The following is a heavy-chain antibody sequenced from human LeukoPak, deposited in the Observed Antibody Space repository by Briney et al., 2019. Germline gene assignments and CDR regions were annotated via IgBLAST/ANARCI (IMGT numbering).Heavy chain of an antibody. D-gene: IGHD3-10*01. CDR2: IYSGGTT. CDR1: GFTVSSNY. J-gene: IGHJ3*02. V-gene: IGHV3-66*04. Sequence: PGGSLRLSCAASGFTVSSNYISWVRQVPGKGLEWVSVIYSGGTTYYADSVKGRFTISRDNSKNTLYLQMNSMITENTEVYYCSSQSTPGFPFDIWGQGTMVTGSS. CDR3: SSQSTPGFPFDI.